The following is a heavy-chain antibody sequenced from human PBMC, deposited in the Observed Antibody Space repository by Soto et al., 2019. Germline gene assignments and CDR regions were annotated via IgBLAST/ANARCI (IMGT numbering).Heavy chain of an antibody. Sequence: EVQLVESGGGLVQPGGSLRLSCAASGFTFTTYSMNWVRQAPGKGLEWVSYISSSSSNTYYADSVKSRFTISRDNAKNSLYLQMNSLRDEDTAVYYWARDAGSWGYWGQGTLVTVSS. CDR3: ARDAGSWGY. CDR2: ISSSSSNT. CDR1: GFTFTTYS. V-gene: IGHV3-48*02. J-gene: IGHJ4*02. D-gene: IGHD3-10*01.